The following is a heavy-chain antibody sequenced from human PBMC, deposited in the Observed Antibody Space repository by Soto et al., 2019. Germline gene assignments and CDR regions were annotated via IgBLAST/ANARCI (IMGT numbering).Heavy chain of an antibody. Sequence: EVQLVESGGGLVQPGGSLRFSCAASGFTFSDHYMDWVRQAPGKGLEWVGRTRNKANSYTTEYAASVKGRFTISRDDSKNSLYLQMNSLKTEDTAVYYCARGGDYVDYWGQGTLVTVSS. D-gene: IGHD4-17*01. CDR1: GFTFSDHY. CDR2: TRNKANSYTT. V-gene: IGHV3-72*01. CDR3: ARGGDYVDY. J-gene: IGHJ4*02.